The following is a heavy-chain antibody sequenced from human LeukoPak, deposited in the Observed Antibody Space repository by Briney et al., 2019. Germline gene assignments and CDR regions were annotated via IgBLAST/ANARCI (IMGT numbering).Heavy chain of an antibody. J-gene: IGHJ4*02. CDR3: ARNDYATDYFDY. Sequence: ASMKVSCKASGYTFTGHYMHWVRPAPGQGLEWMGRINPNSGGTNYAQKFQGRVTMTRDTSITTAYMELSRLRSDDTAVYYCARNDYATDYFDYWGQGTLVTVSS. D-gene: IGHD1-1*01. CDR2: INPNSGGT. CDR1: GYTFTGHY. V-gene: IGHV1-2*06.